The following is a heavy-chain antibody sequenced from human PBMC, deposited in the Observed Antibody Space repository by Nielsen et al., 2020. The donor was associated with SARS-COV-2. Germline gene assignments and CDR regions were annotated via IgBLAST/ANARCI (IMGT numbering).Heavy chain of an antibody. Sequence: GESLKISCAASGFTFSSYAMHWVRQAPGKGLEWVAVISYDGSNKYYADSVKGRFTISRDNSKNTLYLQMNSLRAEDTAVYYCAKDTTYDLYGMDVWGQGTTVTVSS. CDR3: AKDTTYDLYGMDV. V-gene: IGHV3-30*04. CDR1: GFTFSSYA. D-gene: IGHD5-12*01. J-gene: IGHJ6*02. CDR2: ISYDGSNK.